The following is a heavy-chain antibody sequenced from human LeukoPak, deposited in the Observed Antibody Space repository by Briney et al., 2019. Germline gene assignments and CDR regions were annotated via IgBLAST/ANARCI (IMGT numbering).Heavy chain of an antibody. V-gene: IGHV5-51*01. D-gene: IGHD5-24*01. CDR3: ARHKRWLTTKLSRGAYYFDY. CDR1: GYSFTSYW. J-gene: IGHJ4*02. CDR2: IYPGDSDT. Sequence: GESLKISCKGSGYSFTSYWIGWVRQMPGKGLEWMGIIYPGDSDTRYSPSFQGQVTISADKSISTAYLQWSSLKASDTDMYYCARHKRWLTTKLSRGAYYFDYWGQGTLVTVSS.